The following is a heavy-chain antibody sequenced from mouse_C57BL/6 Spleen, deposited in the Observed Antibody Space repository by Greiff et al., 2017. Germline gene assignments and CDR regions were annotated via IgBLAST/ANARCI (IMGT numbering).Heavy chain of an antibody. CDR1: GYTFTSYW. Sequence: QVQLQQPGAELVKPGASVKVSCKASGYTFTSYWMHWVKQRPGQGLEWIGRIHPSDSDTNYNQKFKGKATLTVDKSSSTAYMQLSSLTSEDAAVYYCAIGEDYDGRGDWYFDVWGTGTTVTVSS. CDR2: IHPSDSDT. J-gene: IGHJ1*03. CDR3: AIGEDYDGRGDWYFDV. V-gene: IGHV1-74*01. D-gene: IGHD2-4*01.